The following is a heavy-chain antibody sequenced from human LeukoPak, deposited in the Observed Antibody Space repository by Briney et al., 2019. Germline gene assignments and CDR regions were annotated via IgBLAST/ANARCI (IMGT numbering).Heavy chain of an antibody. CDR2: ISSSGSTI. J-gene: IGHJ3*01. CDR3: AREWQGNYYDNSGLDGFNL. CDR1: GFTFSDYY. Sequence: GGSLRLSCAASGFTFSDYYMSWIPQAPEKGMEWVSYISSSGSTIYYADSVKGRFTISRDNGKNSLYLQMNGLRAGVMRLYYCAREWQGNYYDNSGLDGFNLRGEGKMIPVSS. V-gene: IGHV3-11*01. D-gene: IGHD3-22*01.